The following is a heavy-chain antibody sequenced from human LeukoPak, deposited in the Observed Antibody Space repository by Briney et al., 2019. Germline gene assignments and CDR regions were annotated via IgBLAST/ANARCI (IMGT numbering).Heavy chain of an antibody. V-gene: IGHV3-23*01. CDR1: GFTFSSYA. CDR2: ISGSGGST. CDR3: ARERGRGSGSYYFDY. J-gene: IGHJ4*02. D-gene: IGHD3-10*01. Sequence: PGGSLRLSCAASGFTFSSYAMSWVRQAPGKGLEWVSAISGSGGSTYYADSVKGRFTISRDNSKNTLYLQMNSLRAEDTAVYYCARERGRGSGSYYFDYWGQGTLVTVSS.